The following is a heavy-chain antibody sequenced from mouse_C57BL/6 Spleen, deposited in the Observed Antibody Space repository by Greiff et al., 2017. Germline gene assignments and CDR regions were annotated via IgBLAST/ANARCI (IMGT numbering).Heavy chain of an antibody. D-gene: IGHD1-1*01. CDR3: TREGYYGSSYGAMDY. CDR2: ISSGGDYI. J-gene: IGHJ4*01. CDR1: GFTFSSYA. Sequence: EVQLVESGEGLVKPGGSLKLSCAASGFTFSSYAMSWVRQTPEKRLEWVAYISSGGDYIYYADTVKGRFTISRDNARNTLYLQMSSLKSEDTAMYYCTREGYYGSSYGAMDYWGQGTSVTVSS. V-gene: IGHV5-9-1*02.